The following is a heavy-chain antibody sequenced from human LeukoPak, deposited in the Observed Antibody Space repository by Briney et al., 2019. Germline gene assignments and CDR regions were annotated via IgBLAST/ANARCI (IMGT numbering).Heavy chain of an antibody. J-gene: IGHJ6*04. CDR3: AELGITMIGGV. Sequence: GGSLRLSCAGSGFSFSSYGMHWVRQAPGKGLEWVSYISSSGRTIYYADSVKGRFTISRDNAKNSLYLQMNSLRAEDTAVYYCAELGITMIGGVWGKGTTVTISS. V-gene: IGHV3-48*04. CDR2: ISSSGRTI. CDR1: GFSFSSYG. D-gene: IGHD3-10*02.